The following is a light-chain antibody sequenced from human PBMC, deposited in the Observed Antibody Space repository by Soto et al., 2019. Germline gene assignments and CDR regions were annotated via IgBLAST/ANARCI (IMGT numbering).Light chain of an antibody. J-gene: IGLJ2*01. CDR1: SSDVGSYNL. V-gene: IGLV2-23*03. Sequence: QSALTQPASVSGSPGQSITISCTGTSSDVGSYNLVSWYQQHPGKAPKLMIYEGSKRPSGVSNRFSGSKSGNTASLTISGLQAEDEADYYCCSYAGSSTFASVVFGGGTTLTVL. CDR2: EGS. CDR3: CSYAGSSTFASVV.